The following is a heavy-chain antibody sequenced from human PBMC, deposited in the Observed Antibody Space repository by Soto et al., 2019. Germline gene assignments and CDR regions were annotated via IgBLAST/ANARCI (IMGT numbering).Heavy chain of an antibody. V-gene: IGHV2-70*11. CDR3: ARTGIAVAGPEYDYMDV. CDR2: IDWDDDK. D-gene: IGHD6-19*01. J-gene: IGHJ6*03. CDR1: GFSLSTSGMC. Sequence: SGPTLVNPTQTLTLTCTFSGFSLSTSGMCVSWIRQPPGKALEWLARIDWDDDKYYSTSLKTRLTISKDTSKNQVVLTMTNMDPVDTATYYCARTGIAVAGPEYDYMDVWGKGTTVTVSS.